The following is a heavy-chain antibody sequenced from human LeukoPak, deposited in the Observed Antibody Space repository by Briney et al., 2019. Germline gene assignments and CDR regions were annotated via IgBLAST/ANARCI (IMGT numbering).Heavy chain of an antibody. CDR2: IYYSGST. Sequence: PSQTLSLTCTVSGGSISSGGYYWSWIRQHPGKGLEWIGYIYYSGSTYYNPSLKSRVTISVDTSKNQFSLKLSSVTAADTAVYYCARDTERNKYYYYGMDVWGQGTTVTVSS. CDR1: GGSISSGGYY. CDR3: ARDTERNKYYYYGMDV. D-gene: IGHD1-1*01. J-gene: IGHJ6*02. V-gene: IGHV4-31*03.